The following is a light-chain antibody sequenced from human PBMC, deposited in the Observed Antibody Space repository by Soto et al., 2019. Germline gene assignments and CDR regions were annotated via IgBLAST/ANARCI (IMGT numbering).Light chain of an antibody. J-gene: IGKJ1*01. CDR3: QQRSNWPHT. Sequence: EIVLTQSPATLSLSPGQKATLSCRASQSVSSYLAWYRQKPGQAPRPLIYDASNRATGIPARFSGSGSGTDFTLTISSLEPEDFAVYFCQQRSNWPHTFGQGTKVDIK. CDR2: DAS. V-gene: IGKV3-11*01. CDR1: QSVSSY.